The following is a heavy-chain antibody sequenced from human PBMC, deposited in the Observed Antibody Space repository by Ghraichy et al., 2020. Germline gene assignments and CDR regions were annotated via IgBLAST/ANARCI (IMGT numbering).Heavy chain of an antibody. D-gene: IGHD3-16*01. V-gene: IGHV3-7*01. CDR1: GFTFSNFW. Sequence: GGSLRLSCAASGFTFSNFWMTWVRQAPGKGLEWVANIKQDGSEKYYVDSVKGRFTISRDNAKNSLYLQMNSLRAEDTAVYYCARGGSGGEWGQGTLVTVSS. CDR2: IKQDGSEK. J-gene: IGHJ4*02. CDR3: ARGGSGGE.